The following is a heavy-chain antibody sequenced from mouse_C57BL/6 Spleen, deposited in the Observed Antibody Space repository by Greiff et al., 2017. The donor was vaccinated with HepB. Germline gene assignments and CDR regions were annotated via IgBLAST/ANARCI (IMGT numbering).Heavy chain of an antibody. J-gene: IGHJ4*01. D-gene: IGHD1-1*01. CDR1: GYAFTNYL. V-gene: IGHV1-54*01. CDR2: INPGSGGT. CDR3: ARDYYGSRGYAMDD. Sequence: QVQLQQSGAELVRPGTSVKVSCKASGYAFTNYLIEWVKQRPGQGLEWIGVINPGSGGTNYNEKFKGKVTLTADKSSSPAYMQLSSLTSEDSAVYFCARDYYGSRGYAMDDWGQGTSVTVSS.